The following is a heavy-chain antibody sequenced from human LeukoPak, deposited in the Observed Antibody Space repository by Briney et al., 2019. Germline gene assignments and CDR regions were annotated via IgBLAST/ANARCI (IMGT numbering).Heavy chain of an antibody. CDR1: GYSFTSYW. D-gene: IGHD2-15*01. V-gene: IGHV5-10-1*01. CDR2: IDPSDSYT. Sequence: GESLRISCKGSGYSFTSYWISWVRQMPGKGLEWMGRIDPSDSYTNYSPSFQGHVTISADKSISTAYLQWSGLKASDTAMYYCARGSPYCSGGSCYLNWGQGTLVTVSS. J-gene: IGHJ4*02. CDR3: ARGSPYCSGGSCYLN.